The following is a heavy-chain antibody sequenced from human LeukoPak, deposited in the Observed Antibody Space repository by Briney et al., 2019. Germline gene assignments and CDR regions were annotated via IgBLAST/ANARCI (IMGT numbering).Heavy chain of an antibody. V-gene: IGHV4-30-2*01. CDR2: IYHSGST. Sequence: PSQTLSLTCAVSGGSISSGGYSWSWIRQPTGKGLEWIGYIYHSGSTYYNPSLKSRVTISVDRSKNQFSLKLSSVTAADTAVYYCARGPYYYGSGSYADYWGQGTLVTVSS. CDR3: ARGPYYYGSGSYADY. J-gene: IGHJ4*02. D-gene: IGHD3-10*01. CDR1: GGSISSGGYS.